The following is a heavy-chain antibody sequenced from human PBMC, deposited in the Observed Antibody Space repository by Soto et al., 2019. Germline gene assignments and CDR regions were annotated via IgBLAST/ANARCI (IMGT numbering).Heavy chain of an antibody. CDR2: INHSGST. CDR3: ASRNSGSYSDGYFDY. Sequence: PSETLSLTCAVYGGSSSGYYWSWIRQPPGKGLEWIGEINHSGSTNYNPSLKSRVTISVDTSKNQFSLKLSSVTAADTAVYYCASRNSGSYSDGYFDYWGQGTLVTVSS. J-gene: IGHJ4*02. V-gene: IGHV4-34*01. D-gene: IGHD1-26*01. CDR1: GGSSSGYY.